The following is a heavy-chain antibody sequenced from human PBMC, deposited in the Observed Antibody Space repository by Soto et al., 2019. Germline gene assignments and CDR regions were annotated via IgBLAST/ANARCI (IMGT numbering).Heavy chain of an antibody. V-gene: IGHV4-39*01. J-gene: IGHJ5*02. CDR3: ASLPRAIFGVVMRGWFDP. Sequence: LSLTCTVSGGSISSSSYYWGWIRQPPGKGLEWIGSIYYSGSTYYNPSLKSRVTISVDTSKNQFSLKLSSVTAADTAVYYCASLPRAIFGVVMRGWFDPWGQGTLVTVSS. CDR2: IYYSGST. CDR1: GGSISSSSYY. D-gene: IGHD3-3*01.